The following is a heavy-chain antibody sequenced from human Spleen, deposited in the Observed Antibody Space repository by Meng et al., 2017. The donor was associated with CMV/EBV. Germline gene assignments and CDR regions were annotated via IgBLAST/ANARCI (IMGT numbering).Heavy chain of an antibody. CDR2: IYTSGST. V-gene: IGHV4-61*02. Sequence: QVQLQQSGPGLFKPSQPLSLTCTVSGGSISCGSYYWSWIRQPAGKGLEWIGRIYTSGSTNYNPSLKSRVTISVDTSKNQFSLKLSSVTAADTAVYYCAREILTGYLGWFDPWGQGTLVTVSS. J-gene: IGHJ5*02. CDR1: GGSISCGSYY. CDR3: AREILTGYLGWFDP. D-gene: IGHD3-9*01.